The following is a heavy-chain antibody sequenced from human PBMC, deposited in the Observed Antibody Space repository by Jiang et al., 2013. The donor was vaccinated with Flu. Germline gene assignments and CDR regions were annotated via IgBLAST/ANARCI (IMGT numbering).Heavy chain of an antibody. Sequence: ETLSLTCAVYGGSFSGYYWSWIRQPPGKGLEWIGEINHSGSTNYNPSLKSRVTISVDTSKNQFSLKLSSVTAADTAVYYCASGYYYGSGTRHGMDVWGQGTTVTVSS. D-gene: IGHD3-10*01. J-gene: IGHJ6*02. V-gene: IGHV4-34*01. CDR2: INHSGST. CDR3: ASGYYYGSGTRHGMDV. CDR1: GGSFSGYY.